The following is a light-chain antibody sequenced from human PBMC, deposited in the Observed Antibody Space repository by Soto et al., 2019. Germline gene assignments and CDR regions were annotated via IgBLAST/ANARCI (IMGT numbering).Light chain of an antibody. J-gene: IGKJ5*01. CDR1: QSVSSN. V-gene: IGKV3-15*01. Sequence: EIVLTQSPGTLSLSPGERATLCCRASQSVSSNLAWYQQKPGQAPRLLIYGASTRATGIPARFSGSGSGTKFTLTISSLQSEDFAVYYCQQYNNWPPITFGQGTRLEIK. CDR3: QQYNNWPPIT. CDR2: GAS.